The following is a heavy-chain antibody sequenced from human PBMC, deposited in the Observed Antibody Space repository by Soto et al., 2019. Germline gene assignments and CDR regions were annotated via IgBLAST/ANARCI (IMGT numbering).Heavy chain of an antibody. D-gene: IGHD3-3*01. CDR3: ARGVTVFGLVSRFWFDP. V-gene: IGHV4-30-4*01. CDR1: GGSISSGDYS. CDR2: IYNSGIT. Sequence: SETLSLTCTVSGGSISSGDYSLSWVRQSPGKGLEWIGHIYNSGITYYNPSLKSRVVISIDPSRNQFSLRLNSLTAADRAVYFCARGVTVFGLVSRFWFDPWGQGTVVTVSS. J-gene: IGHJ5*02.